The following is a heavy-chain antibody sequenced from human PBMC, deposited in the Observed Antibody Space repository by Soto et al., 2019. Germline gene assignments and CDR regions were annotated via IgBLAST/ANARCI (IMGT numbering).Heavy chain of an antibody. V-gene: IGHV4-31*03. CDR2: IYPYYSETT. CDR3: ARGQQGLSDY. Sequence: QVQLQESGPGLVKPSQTLSLTCSVSGVSISSSDYYWSWIRQHPGKGLEWIGYIYPYYSETTYYLQSLKSCVNISVDKHTNEFSRELSSVTAADTAVYYGARGQQGLSDYWGHGTLVTVTS. D-gene: IGHD6-19*01. CDR1: GVSISSSDYY. J-gene: IGHJ4*01.